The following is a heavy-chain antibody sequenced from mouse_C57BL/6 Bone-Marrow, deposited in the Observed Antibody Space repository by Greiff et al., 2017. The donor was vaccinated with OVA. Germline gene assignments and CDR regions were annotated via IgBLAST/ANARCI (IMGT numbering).Heavy chain of an antibody. D-gene: IGHD4-1*01. Sequence: EVMLVESGGGLVQPGGSLSLSCAASGFTFTAYSMSWVRQPPGKALEWLGFFRNKANGYTTEYSASVKGRFTISRDNSQSILYLQMNALRAEDSATYYCARGLPKLGRIYAMDYWGQGTSVTVSS. J-gene: IGHJ4*01. V-gene: IGHV7-3*01. CDR2: FRNKANGYTT. CDR3: ARGLPKLGRIYAMDY. CDR1: GFTFTAYS.